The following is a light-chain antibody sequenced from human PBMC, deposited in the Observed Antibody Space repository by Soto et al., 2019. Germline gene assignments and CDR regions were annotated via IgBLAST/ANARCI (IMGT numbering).Light chain of an antibody. CDR1: SSDVGGFNY. CDR3: CSFTSSNTHV. V-gene: IGLV2-8*01. Sequence: QSALTQPPSASGSPGQSVTISCTETSSDVGGFNYVSWHQQHPGKAPKLILYEVNKRPSGVPDRFSGSKSGNTASLTISGLQAEDEADYYCCSFTSSNTHVFGTGTKLTVL. CDR2: EVN. J-gene: IGLJ1*01.